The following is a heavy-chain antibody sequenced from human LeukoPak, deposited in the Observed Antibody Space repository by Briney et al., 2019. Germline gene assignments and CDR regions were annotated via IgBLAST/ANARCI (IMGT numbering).Heavy chain of an antibody. CDR3: AREIVGTIKSYFDY. V-gene: IGHV3-7*01. J-gene: IGHJ4*02. D-gene: IGHD1-26*01. Sequence: GGSLRLSCTGSGFTFSSYWMSWVRQAPGRGLEWVANIRQDGDLKHYVDSVRGRFTISRDNAENSLYLQMNSLRAEDTAIYYCAREIVGTIKSYFDYWGQGTLVTASS. CDR2: IRQDGDLK. CDR1: GFTFSSYW.